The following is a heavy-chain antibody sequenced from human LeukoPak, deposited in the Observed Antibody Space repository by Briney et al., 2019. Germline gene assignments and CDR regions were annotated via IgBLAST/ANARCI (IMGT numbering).Heavy chain of an antibody. CDR2: LYSDGNT. D-gene: IGHD1-14*01. V-gene: IGHV3-53*01. CDR3: ARGVEPLVANTLAY. CDR1: GFTVITND. Sequence: GGSLRLSCAASGFTVITNDMTWVRQAPGKGLEWVSVLYSDGNTKYADSVQGRFTISRDNSKSTLYLEMNSLSPDDTAVYYCARGVEPLVANTLAYWGQGTLVTVSS. J-gene: IGHJ4*02.